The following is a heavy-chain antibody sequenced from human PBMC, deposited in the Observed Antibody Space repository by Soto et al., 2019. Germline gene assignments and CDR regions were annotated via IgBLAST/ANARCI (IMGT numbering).Heavy chain of an antibody. CDR3: XXXXLGSSRSSDY. Sequence: EVQLVESGGGLVQPEGSLRLSCAASGFTFSDHYMDWVRQAPGKGLEWVGRIKNKANSYTTEYAAPVKGRFIISRDDSKXSXXXXXXXXXXXXXXXXXXXXXXLGSSRSSDYWGQGILVTVSS. J-gene: IGHJ4*02. V-gene: IGHV3-72*01. CDR1: GFTFSDHY. D-gene: IGHD6-19*01. CDR2: IKNKANSYTT.